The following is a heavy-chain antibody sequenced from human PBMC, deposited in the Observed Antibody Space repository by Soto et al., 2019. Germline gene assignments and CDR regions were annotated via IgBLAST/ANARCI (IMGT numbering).Heavy chain of an antibody. CDR2: ISAYNGNT. CDR1: GYTFTSYG. Sequence: QVQLVQSGAEVKKPGASVKVSCKASGYTFTSYGISWVRQAPGQGLEWMGWISAYNGNTNYAQKLQGRVTMTTDTPTSTGYMVLRSLRSDDTAVYYCSRTHSSSALGWFDPGGQGTLVTVSS. J-gene: IGHJ5*02. CDR3: SRTHSSSALGWFDP. V-gene: IGHV1-18*01. D-gene: IGHD6-6*01.